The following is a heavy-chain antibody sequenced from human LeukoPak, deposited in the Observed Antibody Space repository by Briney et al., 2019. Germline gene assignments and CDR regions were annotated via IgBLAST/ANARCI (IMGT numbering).Heavy chain of an antibody. D-gene: IGHD5-12*01. J-gene: IGHJ4*02. V-gene: IGHV1-2*02. Sequence: ASVKVSCKASGYTFTVYYMHWVRQAPGQGLEWMGWINPNSGGTKFAQKFQGRVTMTRDTSISTAYMEVSSLTSDDTAIYYCTRGRASSDNDQETPNDNWGQGTLVTVSS. CDR3: TRGRASSDNDQETPNDN. CDR2: INPNSGGT. CDR1: GYTFTVYY.